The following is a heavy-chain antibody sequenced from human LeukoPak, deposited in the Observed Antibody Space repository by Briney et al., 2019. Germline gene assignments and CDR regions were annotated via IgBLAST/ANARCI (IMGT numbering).Heavy chain of an antibody. J-gene: IGHJ4*02. CDR2: IYTSGST. CDR3: ARDRGGSYWVFDY. V-gene: IGHV4-39*07. D-gene: IGHD1-26*01. Sequence: PSETLSLTCTVSGGSISSTGYYWGWIRQPPGKGLEWIGRIYTSGSTNYNPSLKSRVTMSVDTSKNQFSLKLSSVTAADTAVYYCARDRGGSYWVFDYWGQGTLVTVSS. CDR1: GGSISSTGYY.